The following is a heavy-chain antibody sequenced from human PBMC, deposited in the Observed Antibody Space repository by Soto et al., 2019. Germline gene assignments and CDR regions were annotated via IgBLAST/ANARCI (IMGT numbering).Heavy chain of an antibody. CDR1: DDSINRDKYY. Sequence: QLQLQESGPGLVKPSETLSLTCSVSDDSINRDKYYWGWIRQPPGKGLEWIGSIYYRGNAYYNPSLQTRVTMPQDKSRSQFSLKLNSVTAADSAVYFCARLEGLATISYYFDFWGPGALVTVSS. CDR3: ARLEGLATISYYFDF. J-gene: IGHJ4*02. CDR2: IYYRGNA. D-gene: IGHD3-9*01. V-gene: IGHV4-39*01.